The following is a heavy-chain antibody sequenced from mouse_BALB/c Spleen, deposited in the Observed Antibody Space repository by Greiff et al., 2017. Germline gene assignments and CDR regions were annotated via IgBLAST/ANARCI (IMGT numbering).Heavy chain of an antibody. D-gene: IGHD2-4*01. Sequence: EVQRVESGGGLVKPGGSLKLSCAASGFTFSSYTMSWVRQTPEKRLEWVATISSGGSYTYYPDSVKGRFTISRDNAKNTLYLQMSSLKSEDTAMYYCTRDDDYDGVDYWGQGTTLTVSS. CDR3: TRDDDYDGVDY. V-gene: IGHV5-6-4*01. CDR2: ISSGGSYT. CDR1: GFTFSSYT. J-gene: IGHJ2*01.